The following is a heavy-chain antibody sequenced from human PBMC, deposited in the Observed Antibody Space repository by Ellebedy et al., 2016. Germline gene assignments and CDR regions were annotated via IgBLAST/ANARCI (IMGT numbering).Heavy chain of an antibody. CDR2: ISGSGST. CDR3: AKSQYNIGWYLDY. J-gene: IGHJ4*02. V-gene: IGHV3-23*01. CDR1: GFTFSSYA. D-gene: IGHD6-19*01. Sequence: GESLKISCAASGFTFSSYAMSWVRQAPGKGLEWVSAISGSGSTYYADSVKGRFTISRDNSKNTLYLQMNSLRAEDTAIYYCAKSQYNIGWYLDYWGQGILVTVSS.